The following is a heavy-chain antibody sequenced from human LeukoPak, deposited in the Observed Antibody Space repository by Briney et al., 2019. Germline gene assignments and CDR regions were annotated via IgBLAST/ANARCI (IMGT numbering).Heavy chain of an antibody. Sequence: GGSLRLSCAASGFTFSSYWMSWVRQAPGKGLEWVANIKQDGSEKYYVDSVKGRFTISRDNAKNSLFLQMNSLRAEDTAVYYCAKTLGIVGAMDAFDIWGQGTMVTVSS. D-gene: IGHD1-26*01. CDR2: IKQDGSEK. CDR1: GFTFSSYW. CDR3: AKTLGIVGAMDAFDI. J-gene: IGHJ3*02. V-gene: IGHV3-7*01.